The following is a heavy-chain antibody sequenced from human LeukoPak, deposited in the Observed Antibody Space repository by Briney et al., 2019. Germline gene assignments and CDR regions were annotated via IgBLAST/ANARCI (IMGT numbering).Heavy chain of an antibody. CDR1: GYTFTSYG. CDR3: ARDIGYSSSSAVGY. V-gene: IGHV1-18*01. J-gene: IGHJ4*02. CDR2: ISAYNGNT. Sequence: ASVRVSCTASGYTFTSYGISWVRQAPGQGLEWMGWISAYNGNTNYAQKLQGRVTMTTDTSTSTAYMELRSLRSDDTAVYYCARDIGYSSSSAVGYWGQGTLVTVSS. D-gene: IGHD6-6*01.